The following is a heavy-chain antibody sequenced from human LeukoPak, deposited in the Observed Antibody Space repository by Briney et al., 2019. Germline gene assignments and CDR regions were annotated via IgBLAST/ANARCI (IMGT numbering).Heavy chain of an antibody. J-gene: IGHJ3*02. CDR1: GFTVSSNY. CDR3: ARENPVAGTTDAFDI. V-gene: IGHV3-53*01. CDR2: IYSGGST. D-gene: IGHD6-19*01. Sequence: PGGSLRLSCAASGFTVSSNYMSWVRQAPGKGLEWVSVIYSGGSTYYADSVKGRFTISRDNSKNTLYLQMNSLRAEDTAVYYCARENPVAGTTDAFDIWGQGTMVTVSS.